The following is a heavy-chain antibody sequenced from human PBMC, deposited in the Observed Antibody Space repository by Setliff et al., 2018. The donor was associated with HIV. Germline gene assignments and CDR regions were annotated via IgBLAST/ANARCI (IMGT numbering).Heavy chain of an antibody. CDR2: INTETGNP. CDR1: GYTLTTFG. D-gene: IGHD2-8*02. J-gene: IGHJ4*02. CDR3: ARVGSYWSTFDY. V-gene: IGHV7-4-1*02. Sequence: CKASGYTLTTFGISWVRQVPGQGLEWMGWINTETGNPTYAQGFRGRLVFSLDTSVNTAYLQINSLKAEDTAMYYCARVGSYWSTFDYWGQGALVTVSS.